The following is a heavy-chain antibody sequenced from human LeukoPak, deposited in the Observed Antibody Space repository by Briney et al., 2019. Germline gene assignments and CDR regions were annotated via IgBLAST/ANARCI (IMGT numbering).Heavy chain of an antibody. J-gene: IGHJ4*02. CDR1: GYTLTELS. V-gene: IGHV1-24*01. CDR2: FDPEDGET. Sequence: ASVKVSCKVSGYTLTELSMHWVRQAPGKGLEWMGGFDPEDGETIYAQKFQGRVTMTEDTSTDTAYMELSSLRSEDAAVYYCATEIRPAAYYDILTGYLPPSFDYWGQGTLVTVSS. D-gene: IGHD3-9*01. CDR3: ATEIRPAAYYDILTGYLPPSFDY.